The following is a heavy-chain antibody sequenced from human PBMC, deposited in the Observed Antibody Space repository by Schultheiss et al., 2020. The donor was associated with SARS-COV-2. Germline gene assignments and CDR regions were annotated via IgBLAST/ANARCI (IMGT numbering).Heavy chain of an antibody. CDR3: AKATFSADYGDYEVGDFDY. D-gene: IGHD4-17*01. V-gene: IGHV3-48*01. Sequence: GESLKISCAASGFTFSSYSMNWVRQAPGKGLEWVSYISSSSSTIYYADSVKGRFTISRDNSKNTLYLQMNSLRAEDTAVYYCAKATFSADYGDYEVGDFDYWGQGTLVTVSS. CDR2: ISSSSSTI. J-gene: IGHJ4*02. CDR1: GFTFSSYS.